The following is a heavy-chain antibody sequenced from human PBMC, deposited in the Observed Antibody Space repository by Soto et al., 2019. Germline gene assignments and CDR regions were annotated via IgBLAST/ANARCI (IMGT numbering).Heavy chain of an antibody. D-gene: IGHD1-1*01. CDR1: GYTFSDHD. Sequence: QVQLVQSGAEVKKPGASVKVSCKASGYTFSDHDINWLRQATGQGPEWLGWMNPNSGDTGYAQNFQGRVTMTRDTSIRTAYMELSSLRSEDTAVYYCARVGGNLNDDYCDYCGQGTRVNVSS. CDR3: ARVGGNLNDDYCDY. J-gene: IGHJ4*02. V-gene: IGHV1-8*01. CDR2: MNPNSGDT.